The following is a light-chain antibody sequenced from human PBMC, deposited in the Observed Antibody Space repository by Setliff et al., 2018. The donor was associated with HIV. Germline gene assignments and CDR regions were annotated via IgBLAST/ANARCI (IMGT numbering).Light chain of an antibody. J-gene: IGLJ2*01. CDR1: SSNIGSNY. Sequence: QSVLTQPPSASGTPGQRVTISCSGSSSNIGSNYVYWYQQLPGTAPKLLIYRNNQRPSGVPDRFSGSKSGTSASLAISGLRSEDEAGYYCATWDDSLSALFGGGTKVTVL. V-gene: IGLV1-47*01. CDR3: ATWDDSLSAL. CDR2: RNN.